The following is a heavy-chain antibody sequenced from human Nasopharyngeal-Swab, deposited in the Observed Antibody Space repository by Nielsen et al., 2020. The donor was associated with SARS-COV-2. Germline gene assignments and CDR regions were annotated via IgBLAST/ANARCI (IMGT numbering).Heavy chain of an antibody. Sequence: LRLSCTVSGGSISSYYWSWIRQPPGKGLEWIGYIYYSGSTNYNPSLKSRVTISVDTSKNQFSLKLSSVTAADTAVCYCARDKGGMATLDYYYYYYMDVWGKGTTVTVSS. CDR2: IYYSGST. J-gene: IGHJ6*03. CDR3: ARDKGGMATLDYYYYYYMDV. CDR1: GGSISSYY. D-gene: IGHD5-24*01. V-gene: IGHV4-59*01.